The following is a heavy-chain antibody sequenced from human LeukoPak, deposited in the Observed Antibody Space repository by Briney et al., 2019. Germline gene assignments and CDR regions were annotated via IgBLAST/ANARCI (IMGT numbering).Heavy chain of an antibody. D-gene: IGHD3-10*01. CDR3: AKDLFREEYGMDV. Sequence: GGSLRLSCAASGFTFSSYAMSWVRQAPGKGLEWASAISGSGGSTYYADSVKGRFTISRDNSKNTLYLQMNSLRAEDTAVYYCAKDLFREEYGMDVWGQGTTVTVSS. CDR2: ISGSGGST. CDR1: GFTFSSYA. V-gene: IGHV3-23*01. J-gene: IGHJ6*02.